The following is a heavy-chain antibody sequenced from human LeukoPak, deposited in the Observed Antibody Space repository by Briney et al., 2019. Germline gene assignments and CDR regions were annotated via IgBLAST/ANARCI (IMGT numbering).Heavy chain of an antibody. J-gene: IGHJ6*04. D-gene: IGHD2-15*01. CDR1: GLTFGDYA. CDR2: IRSKAYGGTT. V-gene: IGHV3-49*04. Sequence: PGGSLRLSCTASGLTFGDYAMSWVRQAPGKGLEWVGFIRSKAYGGTTEYAASVKGRFTISRDDSKSIAYLQMNSLKTEDTAVYYCTPGVVAATGNYYGMDVWGKGTTVTVSS. CDR3: TPGVVAATGNYYGMDV.